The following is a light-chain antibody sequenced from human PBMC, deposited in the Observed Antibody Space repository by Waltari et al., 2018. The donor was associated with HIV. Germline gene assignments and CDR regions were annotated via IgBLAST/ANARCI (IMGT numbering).Light chain of an antibody. Sequence: QSALTQPASVSGSPGQSITISCTGTSGDIGGSYSFVSWYQQHPAKVPKLIIFEVSHRPSGVSNRFSGSKSANTASLTISGLQPEDEADYYCSSYTSSHIVIFGGGTKVTVL. J-gene: IGLJ2*01. V-gene: IGLV2-14*01. CDR1: SGDIGGSYSF. CDR3: SSYTSSHIVI. CDR2: EVS.